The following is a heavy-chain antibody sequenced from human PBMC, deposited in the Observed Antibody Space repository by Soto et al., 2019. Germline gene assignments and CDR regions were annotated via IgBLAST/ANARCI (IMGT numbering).Heavy chain of an antibody. J-gene: IGHJ5*02. CDR2: ISAYNGNT. CDR1: GYTFTSYG. CDR3: ANDYYDSSGYYYHWSDP. Sequence: QVQLVQSGAEVKKPGASVKVSCKASGYTFTSYGISWVRQAPGQWLEWMGWISAYNGNTNYAQKLQGRVTMTTDTSTSTAYMELRSLRSDDTAVYYCANDYYDSSGYYYHWSDPWGQGTLVTVSS. V-gene: IGHV1-18*01. D-gene: IGHD3-22*01.